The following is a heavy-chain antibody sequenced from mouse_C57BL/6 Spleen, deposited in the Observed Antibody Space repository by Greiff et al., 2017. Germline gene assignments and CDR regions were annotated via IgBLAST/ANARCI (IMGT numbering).Heavy chain of an antibody. D-gene: IGHD1-1*01. CDR2: IDPNSGGT. V-gene: IGHV1-72*01. Sequence: QVQLQQPGAELVKPGASVKMSCKASGYTFTSYWITWVKQRPGQGLEWIGRIDPNSGGTKYNEKFKSKATLTVDKPSSTAYMQLSSLTSEDSAVYYCARTRLITYYAMDYWGQGTSVTVSS. CDR1: GYTFTSYW. J-gene: IGHJ4*01. CDR3: ARTRLITYYAMDY.